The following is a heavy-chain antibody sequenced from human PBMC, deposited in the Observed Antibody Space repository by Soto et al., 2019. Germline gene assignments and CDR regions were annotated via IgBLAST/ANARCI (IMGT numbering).Heavy chain of an antibody. V-gene: IGHV1-2*04. D-gene: IGHD2-15*01. Sequence: ASVKVSCKASGYTFTGYYMHWVRQAPGQGLEWMGWINPNSGGTNYAQKFQGWVTMTRDTSISTAYMELSRLRSDDTAVYYCARGYCSGGSCYSEYYGMDVWGQGTTVTVSS. CDR3: ARGYCSGGSCYSEYYGMDV. CDR2: INPNSGGT. J-gene: IGHJ6*02. CDR1: GYTFTGYY.